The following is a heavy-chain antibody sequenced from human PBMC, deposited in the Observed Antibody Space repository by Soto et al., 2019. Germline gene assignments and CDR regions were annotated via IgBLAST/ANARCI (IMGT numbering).Heavy chain of an antibody. D-gene: IGHD2-15*01. CDR1: GFTFSSYA. Sequence: HPGGSLRLSCAASGFTFSSYAMHWVRQAPGKGLEWVAVISYDGSNKYYADSVKGRFTISRDNSKNTLYLQMNSLRAEDTAVYYCARGPKTVYCSGGSCYSLDYWGQGTLVTVSS. CDR3: ARGPKTVYCSGGSCYSLDY. V-gene: IGHV3-30-3*01. J-gene: IGHJ4*02. CDR2: ISYDGSNK.